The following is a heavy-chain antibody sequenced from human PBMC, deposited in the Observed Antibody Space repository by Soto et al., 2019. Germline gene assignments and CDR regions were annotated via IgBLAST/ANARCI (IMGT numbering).Heavy chain of an antibody. Sequence: ASVKVSCKASGGTFSSYAISWVRQAPGQGLEWMGGIIPIFGTANYAQKFQGRVTITADESTSTAYMELSSLRSEDTAVYYCARELARGSYISYYFDYWGQGTLVTVSS. CDR2: IIPIFGTA. CDR1: GGTFSSYA. CDR3: ARELARGSYISYYFDY. J-gene: IGHJ4*02. D-gene: IGHD3-16*01. V-gene: IGHV1-69*13.